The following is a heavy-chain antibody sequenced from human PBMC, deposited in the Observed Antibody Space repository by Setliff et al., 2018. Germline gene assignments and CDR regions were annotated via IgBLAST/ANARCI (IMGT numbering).Heavy chain of an antibody. CDR2: INPNSAVT. Sequence: ASVKVSCKASGGTFSSYGISWVRQAPGQGLEWMGRINPNSAVTNYAQKFQGRVTMTRDTSISTAYMELSSLRSDDTAVYYCARDFPTVVTPKEYFDLWGRGTLVTVSS. V-gene: IGHV1-2*06. J-gene: IGHJ2*01. D-gene: IGHD4-17*01. CDR3: ARDFPTVVTPKEYFDL. CDR1: GGTFSSYG.